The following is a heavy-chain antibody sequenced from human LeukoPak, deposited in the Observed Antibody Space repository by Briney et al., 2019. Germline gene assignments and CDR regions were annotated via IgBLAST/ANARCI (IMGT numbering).Heavy chain of an antibody. J-gene: IGHJ3*02. Sequence: PGGSLRLSCAASGFTFSTYSMNWVRQAPGKGLEWVSSISRSSSYIYYADSVKGRFTISRDNAKKSLYLQMNSLRAEDTAVYHCARDLTVTDPYDAFDIWGQGTMVTVSS. CDR3: ARDLTVTDPYDAFDI. CDR2: ISRSSSYI. V-gene: IGHV3-21*01. CDR1: GFTFSTYS. D-gene: IGHD4-17*01.